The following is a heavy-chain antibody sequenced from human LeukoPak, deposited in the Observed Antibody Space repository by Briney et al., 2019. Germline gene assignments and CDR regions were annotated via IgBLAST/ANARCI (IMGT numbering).Heavy chain of an antibody. D-gene: IGHD3-10*01. CDR2: IYYSGST. Sequence: PSETLSLTCTVSGGSISSGGYYSSWIRQHPGKGLEWIGYIYYSGSTYYNPSLKSRVTISVDTSKNQFSLKLSSVTAADTAVYYCARDREVRGVILGYFDYWGQGTLVTVSS. J-gene: IGHJ4*02. CDR1: GGSISSGGYY. V-gene: IGHV4-31*03. CDR3: ARDREVRGVILGYFDY.